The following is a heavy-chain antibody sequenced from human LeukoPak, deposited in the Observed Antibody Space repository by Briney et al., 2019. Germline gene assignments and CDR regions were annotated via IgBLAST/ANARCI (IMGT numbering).Heavy chain of an antibody. CDR1: GGSISSSSYY. D-gene: IGHD6-19*01. Sequence: PSETLSLTCTVSGGSISSSSYYWGWIRQPPGKGPEWIGSIYYSGSTYYNPSLKSRVTISVDTSKNQFSLKLSSVTAADTAVYYCVRRSSGWLPDDAFDIWGQGTMVTVSS. CDR3: VRRSSGWLPDDAFDI. J-gene: IGHJ3*02. CDR2: IYYSGST. V-gene: IGHV4-39*01.